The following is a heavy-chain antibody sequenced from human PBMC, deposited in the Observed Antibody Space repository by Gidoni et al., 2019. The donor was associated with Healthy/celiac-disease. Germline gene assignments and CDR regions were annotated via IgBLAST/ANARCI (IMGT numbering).Heavy chain of an antibody. J-gene: IGHJ6*03. V-gene: IGHV3-21*01. Sequence: EVQLVESGGGLVKPGGSLRLSCAASGFTFSSYSMNWVRQAPGKGLEWVSSISSSSSYIYYADSVKGRFTISRDNAKNSLYLQMNSLRAEDTAVYYCASPSSAHGGNSYYYYYYMDVWGKGTTVTVSS. CDR1: GFTFSSYS. CDR2: ISSSSSYI. CDR3: ASPSSAHGGNSYYYYYYMDV. D-gene: IGHD2-21*02.